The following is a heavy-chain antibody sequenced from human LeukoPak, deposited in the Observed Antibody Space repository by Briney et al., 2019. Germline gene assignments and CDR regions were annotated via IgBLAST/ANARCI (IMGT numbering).Heavy chain of an antibody. CDR3: ARGGSGKNYGVDY. CDR2: INTDGSST. Sequence: PGGSLRPSCAASGFTFSSYWMHWVRQAPGKGLVWVSRINTDGSSTNYADSVMGRFTISRDNAKNTLYLQINSLRAEDTAVYFCARGGSGKNYGVDYWGQGTLVTVSS. J-gene: IGHJ4*02. D-gene: IGHD4/OR15-4a*01. V-gene: IGHV3-74*01. CDR1: GFTFSSYW.